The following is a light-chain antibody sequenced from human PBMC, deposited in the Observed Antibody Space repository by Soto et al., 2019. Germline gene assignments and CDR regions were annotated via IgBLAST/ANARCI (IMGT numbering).Light chain of an antibody. CDR3: QQYDRSPWT. J-gene: IGKJ1*01. Sequence: EIVLTQSPGTLSLSPGESATLACRASQSLSSSYLAWYQQKPGQAPRLLIFGVSNRATDSPDRFSGSGSGTDFTLTIRRPEPEDFAVYYCQQYDRSPWTFGHGTKVEIK. V-gene: IGKV3-20*01. CDR1: QSLSSSY. CDR2: GVS.